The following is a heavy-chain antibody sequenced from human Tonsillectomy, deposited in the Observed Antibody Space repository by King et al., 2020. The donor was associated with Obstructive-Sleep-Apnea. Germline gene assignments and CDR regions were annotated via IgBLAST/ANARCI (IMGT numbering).Heavy chain of an antibody. CDR3: AAWRSGYYREYFQH. D-gene: IGHD3-22*01. CDR2: IYYSGST. J-gene: IGHJ1*01. Sequence: VQLQESGPGLVKPSETLSLTCTVSGGSISSYYWSWIRQPPGKGLEWIGYIYYSGSTNYNPSLKSRVTISVDTSKNQFSLKLSSVTAADTAVYYCAAWRSGYYREYFQHWGQGTLVTVSS. CDR1: GGSISSYY. V-gene: IGHV4-59*01.